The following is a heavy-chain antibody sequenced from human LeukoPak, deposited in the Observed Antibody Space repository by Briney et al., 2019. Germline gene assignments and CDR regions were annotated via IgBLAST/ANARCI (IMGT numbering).Heavy chain of an antibody. CDR1: GFTFSNYA. V-gene: IGHV3-23*01. D-gene: IGHD1-26*01. CDR3: AKPPLVGATVPYN. CDR2: ITASGSGT. Sequence: PGGSLRLSCAASGFTFSNYAMSWVRQAPGKGLEWVSAITASGSGTYYADSVKGRFTISRDSSKNTVYLQMNSLRAEDTAVYYCAKPPLVGATVPYNWGQGTLVTVSS. J-gene: IGHJ4*02.